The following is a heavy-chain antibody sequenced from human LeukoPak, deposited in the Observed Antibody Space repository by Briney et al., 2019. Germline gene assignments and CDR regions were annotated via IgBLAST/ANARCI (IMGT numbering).Heavy chain of an antibody. V-gene: IGHV4-34*01. CDR3: ARLRLLRYVFDY. CDR2: INHSGST. D-gene: IGHD3-22*01. Sequence: AETLSLTCAVYGGSFSGYYWSWIRQPPGKGLEWIGEINHSGSTNYNPSLKSRVTISVDTSKNQFSLKLSSVTAADTAVYYCARLRLLRYVFDYWGQGTLVTVSS. J-gene: IGHJ4*02. CDR1: GGSFSGYY.